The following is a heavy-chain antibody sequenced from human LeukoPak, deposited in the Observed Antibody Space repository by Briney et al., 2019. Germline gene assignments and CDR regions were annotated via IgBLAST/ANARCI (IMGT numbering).Heavy chain of an antibody. V-gene: IGHV3-30-3*01. Sequence: PGGSLRLSCAASGFTFSSNAMHWVRQAPGKGLEWVAVISYDGSNKYYADSVKGRFTISRDNARNSLSLQMNSLRAEDTAVYYCARGWFGAADADDYWGQGTLVTVSS. D-gene: IGHD6-13*01. CDR3: ARGWFGAADADDY. CDR2: ISYDGSNK. CDR1: GFTFSSNA. J-gene: IGHJ4*02.